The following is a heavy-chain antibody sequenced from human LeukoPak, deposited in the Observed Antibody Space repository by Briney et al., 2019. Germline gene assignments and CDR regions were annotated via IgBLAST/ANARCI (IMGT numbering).Heavy chain of an antibody. CDR1: AFSFGSFG. Sequence: GGSLRLSCAGSAFSFGSFGMIWVRQAPGKGLEWVSAISDTGDSTFYADSVKGRFTISRDNSKNTLYLQKNSLRAEDTAVYYCAKGRIQTYMAPEYWGQGTLVTVSS. V-gene: IGHV3-23*01. J-gene: IGHJ4*02. CDR3: AKGRIQTYMAPEY. CDR2: ISDTGDST. D-gene: IGHD5-18*01.